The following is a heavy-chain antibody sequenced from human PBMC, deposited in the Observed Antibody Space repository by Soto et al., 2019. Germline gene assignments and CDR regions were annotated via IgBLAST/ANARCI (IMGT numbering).Heavy chain of an antibody. D-gene: IGHD5-18*01. Sequence: SETLSLTCTVSGGSLSSGGYYWSWIRQHPGKGLEWIGYIYYSGSTYYNPSLKSRVTISVDTSKNQFSLKLSSVTAADTAVYYCARVAGYSYGYYYFDYWGQGTLVTVSS. J-gene: IGHJ4*02. V-gene: IGHV4-31*03. CDR3: ARVAGYSYGYYYFDY. CDR1: GGSLSSGGYY. CDR2: IYYSGST.